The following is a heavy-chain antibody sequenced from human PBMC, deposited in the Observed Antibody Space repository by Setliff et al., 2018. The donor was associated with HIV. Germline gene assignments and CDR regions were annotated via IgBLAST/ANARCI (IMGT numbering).Heavy chain of an antibody. CDR1: GGSISSYY. D-gene: IGHD3-10*01. J-gene: IGHJ2*01. Sequence: SETLSLTCSVSGGSISSYYWSWIRQPPGKGLEWIGYIYTSESSNYNPSLKSRVTFSVDTSKNQFSLKLSSVTAADTAVYYCARSARFFYASGSRRYFDLWGRGTQVT. CDR3: ARSARFFYASGSRRYFDL. CDR2: IYTSESS. V-gene: IGHV4-4*08.